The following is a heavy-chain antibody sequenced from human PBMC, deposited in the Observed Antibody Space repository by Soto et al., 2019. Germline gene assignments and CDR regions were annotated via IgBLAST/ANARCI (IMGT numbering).Heavy chain of an antibody. CDR2: IYDSGST. D-gene: IGHD3-22*01. V-gene: IGHV4-61*08. CDR3: AGLGGFYEAFDN. CDR1: GGSISSGGYY. Sequence: SETLSLTCTVSGGSISSGGYYWSWIRLDPGKGLEWIGYIYDSGSTNYNPSLKSRVTISVDASKNQFSLNLSSVTAADTAVYYCAGLGGFYEAFDNWGQGTLVTVSS. J-gene: IGHJ4*02.